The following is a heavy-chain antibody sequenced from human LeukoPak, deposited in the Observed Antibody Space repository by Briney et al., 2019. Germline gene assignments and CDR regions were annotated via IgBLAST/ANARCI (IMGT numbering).Heavy chain of an antibody. Sequence: PSETLSLTCTVSGGSISSSSYYWGWIRQAPGKGLEWVSYISSSGSAIYYADSVKGRFTISRDNAKNSLYLQMKSLRAEDTAVYYCARPGYSGYDFWYWGQGTLVTVSS. D-gene: IGHD5-12*01. CDR2: ISSSGSAI. CDR1: GGSISSSSYY. V-gene: IGHV3-11*01. J-gene: IGHJ4*02. CDR3: ARPGYSGYDFWY.